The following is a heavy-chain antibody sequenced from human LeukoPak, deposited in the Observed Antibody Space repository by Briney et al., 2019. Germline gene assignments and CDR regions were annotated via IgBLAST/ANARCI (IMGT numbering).Heavy chain of an antibody. Sequence: GGSLRLSCAASGFTFSSYEMNWVRQAPGKGLEWVSYISSSGSTIYYADSVKGRFTISGDNAKNSLYLQMNSLRAEDTAVYYCARVVVVPAAMLDYWGQGTLVTVSS. CDR1: GFTFSSYE. V-gene: IGHV3-48*03. D-gene: IGHD2-2*01. CDR2: ISSSGSTI. J-gene: IGHJ4*02. CDR3: ARVVVVPAAMLDY.